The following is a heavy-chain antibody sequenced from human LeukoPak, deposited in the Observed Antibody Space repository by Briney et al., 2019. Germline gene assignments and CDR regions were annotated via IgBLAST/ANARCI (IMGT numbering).Heavy chain of an antibody. Sequence: GGSLRLSCTVSGFTVSINSMSWARQAPGKGLEWVSFIYSGGNIHYSDSVKGRFTISRDNSKNTLYLQMNSLRAEDTAVYYCARRAGEYSHPYDYWGQGTLVTVSS. D-gene: IGHD4-17*01. CDR1: GFTVSINS. CDR2: IYSGGNI. V-gene: IGHV3-53*01. J-gene: IGHJ4*02. CDR3: ARRAGEYSHPYDY.